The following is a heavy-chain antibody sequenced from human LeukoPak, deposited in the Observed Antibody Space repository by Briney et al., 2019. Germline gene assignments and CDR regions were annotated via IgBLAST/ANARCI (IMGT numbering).Heavy chain of an antibody. CDR2: IKSDGSSS. D-gene: IGHD4-23*01. CDR3: VRDLDLGGYSSFEY. Sequence: LPGRSLTPSCAPSGLTFSSYFWVPWVRQAPGKGLWWVSRIKSDGSSSTYADTVKGRFTISRDNAKNSLYLQMNSLRAEDTAVYYCVRDLDLGGYSSFEYWGQGTLVTVSS. CDR1: GLTFSSYFW. J-gene: IGHJ4*02. V-gene: IGHV3-74*01.